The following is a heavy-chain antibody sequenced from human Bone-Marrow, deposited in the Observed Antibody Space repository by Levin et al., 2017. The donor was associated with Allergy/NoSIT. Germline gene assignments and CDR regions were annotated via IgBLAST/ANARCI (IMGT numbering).Heavy chain of an antibody. D-gene: IGHD2-21*02. CDR1: GFTFGDYA. J-gene: IGHJ4*02. CDR2: IRSKAYGGTT. V-gene: IGHV3-49*04. CDR3: TSAYCGGDCYPTHDY. Sequence: GGSLRLSCTASGFTFGDYAMSWVRQAPGKGLEWVGFIRSKAYGGTTEYAASVKGRFTISRDDSKSIAYLQMNSLKTEDTAVYYCTSAYCGGDCYPTHDYWGQGTLVTVSS.